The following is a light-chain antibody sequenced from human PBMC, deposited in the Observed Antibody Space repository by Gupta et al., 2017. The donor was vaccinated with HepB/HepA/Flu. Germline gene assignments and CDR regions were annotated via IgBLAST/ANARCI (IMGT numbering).Light chain of an antibody. CDR2: EVT. CDR1: SSDVGGYKY. CDR3: SSYAGSDLYVV. Sequence: QSALTQPPSASGSPGQSVTISCTGTSSDVGGYKYVYWYQQHPGKAPKLIIYEVTKRPSGVPDRFSGSKSGNTASLTVSGLHTEDEADYYCSSYAGSDLYVVFGGGTKLTVL. V-gene: IGLV2-8*01. J-gene: IGLJ2*01.